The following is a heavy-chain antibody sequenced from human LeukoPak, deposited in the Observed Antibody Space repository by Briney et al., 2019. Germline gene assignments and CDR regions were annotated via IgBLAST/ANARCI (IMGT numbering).Heavy chain of an antibody. CDR3: ARDTYYYDSSGYASEYGMDV. CDR1: GYTFTSYG. CDR2: ISAYNGYT. J-gene: IGHJ6*02. D-gene: IGHD3-22*01. V-gene: IGHV1-18*01. Sequence: ASVKVSCKASGYTFTSYGTSWVRQAPGQGLEWMGWISAYNGYTNYAQKLQGRVTMTTDTSTSTAYRVLRSLRSDDTAVYYCARDTYYYDSSGYASEYGMDVWGQGTTVTVSS.